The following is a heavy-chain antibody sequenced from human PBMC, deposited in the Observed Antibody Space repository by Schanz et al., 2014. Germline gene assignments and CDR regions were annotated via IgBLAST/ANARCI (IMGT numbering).Heavy chain of an antibody. V-gene: IGHV1-69*02. J-gene: IGHJ4*02. CDR2: IIPITGIT. Sequence: QVQLVQSGSEVKKPGSSVKVSCTASGDTFRSYTINWVRHSPGQGLEWMGRIIPITGITNYAQKFQGRVPFTEDKYTRTAFVEANSLTADDTGANYGAKTGDDPSLTHWGQGTLVTVSP. CDR1: GDTFRSYT. CDR3: AKTGDDPSLTH. D-gene: IGHD1-1*01.